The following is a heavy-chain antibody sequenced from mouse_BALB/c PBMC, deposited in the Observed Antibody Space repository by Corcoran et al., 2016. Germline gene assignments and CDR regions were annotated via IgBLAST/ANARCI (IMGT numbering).Heavy chain of an antibody. J-gene: IGHJ4*01. CDR2: INPYNGGT. V-gene: IGHV1-18*01. CDR1: GYSFTGYT. Sequence: EVQLQQSGPELVKPGASMKISCKASGYSFTGYTMNWVKQSHGKNLGWIGLINPYNGGTSYNQKFKGKATLTVDKSSSTAYMELLSLTSEDSAVYYCAYAMDYWGQGTSVTVSS. CDR3: AYAMDY.